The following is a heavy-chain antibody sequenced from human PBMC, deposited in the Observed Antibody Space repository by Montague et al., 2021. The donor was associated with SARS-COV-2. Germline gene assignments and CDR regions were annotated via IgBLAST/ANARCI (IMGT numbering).Heavy chain of an antibody. J-gene: IGHJ4*02. CDR2: IKQDGSEK. V-gene: IGHV3-7*01. D-gene: IGHD6-13*01. CDR3: ARVPSSSWYFDY. CDR1: GFTFSSYW. Sequence: SLRLSCAASGFTFSSYWMSWVRQAPGKGPEWVANIKQDGSEKYYVDSVKGRFTISRDNAKNSLYLQMNSLRAEDTAVYYCARVPSSSWYFDYWGQGTLVTVSS.